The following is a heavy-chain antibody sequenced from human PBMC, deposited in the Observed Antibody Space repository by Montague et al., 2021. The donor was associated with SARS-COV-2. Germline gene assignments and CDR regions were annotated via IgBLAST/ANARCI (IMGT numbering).Heavy chain of an antibody. J-gene: IGHJ6*02. CDR2: ISYDGSNK. D-gene: IGHD5-18*01. CDR1: GFTFSSYA. Sequence: SLRLSCAASGFTFSSYAMHWVRQAPGKGLEWVAVISYDGSNKYYADSVKGRFTISRGNSKNTLYLQMNSLRAEDTAVYYCASSRYSYGSAYYYYYGMDVWGQGTTVTVSS. CDR3: ASSRYSYGSAYYYYYGMDV. V-gene: IGHV3-30*04.